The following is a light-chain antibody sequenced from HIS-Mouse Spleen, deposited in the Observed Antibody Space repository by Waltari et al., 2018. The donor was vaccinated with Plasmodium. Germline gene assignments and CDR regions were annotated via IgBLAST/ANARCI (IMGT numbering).Light chain of an antibody. J-gene: IGLJ3*02. CDR2: KDS. Sequence: SYELTQPPSVSVSPGQTARITCSGDALPKQYAYWYQQKPGQAPVLVIDKDSERPSGTPGRFSGSSSGTTVTLTISGVQAEDEADYYCQSADSSGTPNWVFGGGTKLTVL. CDR3: QSADSSGTPNWV. CDR1: ALPKQY. V-gene: IGLV3-25*03.